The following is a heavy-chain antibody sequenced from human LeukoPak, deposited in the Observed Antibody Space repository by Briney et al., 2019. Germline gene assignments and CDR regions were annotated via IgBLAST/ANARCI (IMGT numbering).Heavy chain of an antibody. V-gene: IGHV1-18*01. CDR1: GYTFTSYG. J-gene: IGHJ5*02. CDR3: ARVNSYYDFWSGYLLAWFDP. CDR2: ISAYNGNT. Sequence: EASVTVSCTASGYTFTSYGISWVRQAPGQGLEWMGWISAYNGNTNYAQKLQGRVTMTTDTSTSTAYMELRSLRSDDTAVYYCARVNSYYDFWSGYLLAWFDPWGQGTLVTVSS. D-gene: IGHD3-3*01.